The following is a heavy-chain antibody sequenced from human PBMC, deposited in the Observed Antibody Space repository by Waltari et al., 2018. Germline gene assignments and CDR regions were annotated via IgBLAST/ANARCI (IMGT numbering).Heavy chain of an antibody. CDR1: GYTFTSYG. CDR3: ARDAKYYYDSSGYYLFGMDV. V-gene: IGHV1-18*01. Sequence: QVQLVQSGAEVKKPGASVKVSCKASGYTFTSYGISWVRQAPGQGLEWMGWISADNGNTNYAQKLQGRVTMTTDTSTSTAYMELRSLRSDDTAVYYCARDAKYYYDSSGYYLFGMDVWGQGTTVTVSS. CDR2: ISADNGNT. D-gene: IGHD3-22*01. J-gene: IGHJ6*02.